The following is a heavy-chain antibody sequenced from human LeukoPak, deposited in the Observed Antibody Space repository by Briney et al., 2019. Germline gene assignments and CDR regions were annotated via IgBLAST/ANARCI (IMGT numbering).Heavy chain of an antibody. CDR2: IYHSGIT. CDR1: DYSISSGYGYY. J-gene: IGHJ4*02. CDR3: ATLVSTRYYFDY. D-gene: IGHD5/OR15-5a*01. Sequence: SETLSLTCTVSDYSISSGYGYYWGWIRQPPGTGLEWIGNIYHSGITYYNHFNSSLKSRVTISIDTSKNQFSLRLTSVTAADTAVYFCATLVSTRYYFDYWGQGTLVTVSS. V-gene: IGHV4-38-2*02.